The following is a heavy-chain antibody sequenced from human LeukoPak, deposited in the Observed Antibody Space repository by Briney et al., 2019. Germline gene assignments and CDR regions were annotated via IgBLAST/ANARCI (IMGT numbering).Heavy chain of an antibody. CDR2: ISSSTGTR. CDR1: GSTFSSYS. J-gene: IGHJ4*02. CDR3: ARDRGEAFDY. V-gene: IGHV3-48*02. Sequence: GGSLRLSCAASGSTFSSYSMNWVRQAPGKGPEWVSYISSSTGTRYDADSVKGRFTISRDNAKNSLYLQMNSLRDEDTAVYYCARDRGEAFDYWGQGTLVTVSS. D-gene: IGHD3-16*01.